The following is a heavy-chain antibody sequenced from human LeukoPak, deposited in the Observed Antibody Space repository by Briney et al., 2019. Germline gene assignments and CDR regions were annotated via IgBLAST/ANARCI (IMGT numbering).Heavy chain of an antibody. V-gene: IGHV5-51*01. J-gene: IGHJ6*02. D-gene: IGHD3-22*01. Sequence: GESLKISSKGSGYSFTSYWIGWVRQMPAKGLEWMGIIYPSDSNTKYSPSFQGQVTISADKSISTAYLQWSGLKASDTAMYYCARLDSSGYYYYGMDVWGQGTTVTVSS. CDR2: IYPSDSNT. CDR1: GYSFTSYW. CDR3: ARLDSSGYYYYGMDV.